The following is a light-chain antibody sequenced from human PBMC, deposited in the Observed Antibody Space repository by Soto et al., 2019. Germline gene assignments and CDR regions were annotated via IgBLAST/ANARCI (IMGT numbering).Light chain of an antibody. J-gene: IGKJ4*01. CDR3: LQYNNWPLT. CDR1: QSVSNNY. Sequence: VLTQSPCTLSLSPGERATLSCRASQSVSNNYLAWYQQKPGQAPRLLIYGASSRATGIPDRFSGSGSGTDFTLTISRLEPEDFAVYSCLQYNNWPLTFGGGTKVDIK. CDR2: GAS. V-gene: IGKV3-20*01.